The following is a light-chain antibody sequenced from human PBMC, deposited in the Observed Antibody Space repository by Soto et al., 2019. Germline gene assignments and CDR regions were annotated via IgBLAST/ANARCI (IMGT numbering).Light chain of an antibody. CDR3: QQYNNCPRT. CDR2: GAS. J-gene: IGKJ1*01. CDR1: QNIISN. V-gene: IGKV3-15*01. Sequence: EIVLTQSPGTLSLSPWEIVTLSCGASQNIISNLAWYQQKPGRAPRLLIYGASTRATGIPARFSGSGSGTEFTLTISSLQSEDFAVYYCQQYNNCPRTFGHGTKVDIK.